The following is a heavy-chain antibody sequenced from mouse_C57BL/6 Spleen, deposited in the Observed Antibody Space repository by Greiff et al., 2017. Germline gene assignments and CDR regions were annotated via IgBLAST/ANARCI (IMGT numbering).Heavy chain of an antibody. D-gene: IGHD1-1*01. J-gene: IGHJ4*01. Sequence: VQLQQSGAELARPGASVKLSCKASGYTFTSYGISWVKQRTGQGLEWIGEIYPRSGNTYYNEKFKGKATLTADKSSSTAYMELRSLTSEYSAVYFCARSDTTVPYDMDYWGQGTSVTVSS. CDR2: IYPRSGNT. CDR3: ARSDTTVPYDMDY. V-gene: IGHV1-81*01. CDR1: GYTFTSYG.